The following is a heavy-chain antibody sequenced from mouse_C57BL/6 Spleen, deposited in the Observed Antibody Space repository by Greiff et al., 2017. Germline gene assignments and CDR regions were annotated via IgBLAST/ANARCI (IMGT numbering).Heavy chain of an antibody. J-gene: IGHJ4*01. V-gene: IGHV1-64*01. D-gene: IGHD4-1*01. CDR3: ARNWDVNYAMDY. Sequence: QVQLQQPGAELVKPGASVKLSCKASGYTFTSYWMHWVKQRPGQGLEWIGMIHPNSGSTNYNEKFKSKATLTVDKSSSTAYMQLSSLTSEDSAVYYCARNWDVNYAMDYWGQGTSVTVSS. CDR2: IHPNSGST. CDR1: GYTFTSYW.